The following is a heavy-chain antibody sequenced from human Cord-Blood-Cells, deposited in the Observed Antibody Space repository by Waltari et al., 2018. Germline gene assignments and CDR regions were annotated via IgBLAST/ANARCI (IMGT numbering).Heavy chain of an antibody. V-gene: IGHV1-24*01. CDR1: GYTLTELS. J-gene: IGHJ4*02. CDR2: FDPEDGET. Sequence: QVQLVQSGAEVKKPAASVKVSCKVSGYTLTELSMHWVRQAPGKGLEWMGGFDPEDGETIYAQKFQGRVTMTEDTSTDTAYMELSSLRSEDTAVYYCATGPRLLWFGELLFDYWGQGTLVTVSS. D-gene: IGHD3-10*01. CDR3: ATGPRLLWFGELLFDY.